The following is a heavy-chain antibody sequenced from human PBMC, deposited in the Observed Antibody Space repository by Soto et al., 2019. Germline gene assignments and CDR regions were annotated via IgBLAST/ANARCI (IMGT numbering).Heavy chain of an antibody. J-gene: IGHJ4*02. D-gene: IGHD6-19*01. Sequence: EVQLLESGGGLVQPGGSLRLSCAASGFIFSAYAMSWVRQAPGKGLEWVSTISASGGSTDYADSVKGRFTISRDNSKNTLYLHMNSLRVEDTAVYYCAKDGIPVAAPFDYWGQGTLVTVSS. V-gene: IGHV3-23*01. CDR2: ISASGGST. CDR3: AKDGIPVAAPFDY. CDR1: GFIFSAYA.